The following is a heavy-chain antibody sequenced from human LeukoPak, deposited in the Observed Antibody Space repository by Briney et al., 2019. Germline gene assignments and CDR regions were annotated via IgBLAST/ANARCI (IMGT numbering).Heavy chain of an antibody. CDR3: ASQVCSGGSCYHPSLDY. CDR2: IWYDGSNK. J-gene: IGHJ4*02. V-gene: IGHV3-33*01. Sequence: GRSLRLSCAASGFTFSSYGMHWVRQAPGKGLEWVAVIWYDGSNKYYADSVKGRFTISRDNSKNTLYLQMNSLRAEDTAVYYCASQVCSGGSCYHPSLDYWGQGTLVTVSS. D-gene: IGHD2-15*01. CDR1: GFTFSSYG.